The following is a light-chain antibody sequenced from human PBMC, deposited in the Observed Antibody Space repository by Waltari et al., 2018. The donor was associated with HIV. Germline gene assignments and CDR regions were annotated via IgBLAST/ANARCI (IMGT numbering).Light chain of an antibody. J-gene: IGLJ2*01. CDR3: ASHAGSKDV. CDR2: DVT. CDR1: SSAVGAYNY. Sequence: QSALTQPPSASGSPGQSVTISCTGTSSAVGAYNYVSWFQQHPGKAPKLMISDVTKRPSGVPDRFSGSKSGNTASLTVSGLQAEDEADYYCASHAGSKDVFGGGTRLTVL. V-gene: IGLV2-8*01.